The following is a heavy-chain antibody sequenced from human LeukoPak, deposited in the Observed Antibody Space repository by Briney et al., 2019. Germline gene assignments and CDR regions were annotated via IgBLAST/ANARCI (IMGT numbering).Heavy chain of an antibody. CDR3: ASTITVTTDY. Sequence: PSETLSLTCTVSGYSISSGYYWGWIRQPPGKGLEWIGSIYHSGSVYFNPSLKSRVTISVDTSNNQFSLKLSSVTAADTAVYYCASTITVTTDYWGQGTLVTVS. CDR2: IYHSGSV. CDR1: GYSISSGYY. V-gene: IGHV4-38-2*02. J-gene: IGHJ4*02. D-gene: IGHD4-17*01.